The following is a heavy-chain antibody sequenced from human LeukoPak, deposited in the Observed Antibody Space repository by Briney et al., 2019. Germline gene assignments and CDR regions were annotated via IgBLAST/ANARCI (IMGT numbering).Heavy chain of an antibody. J-gene: IGHJ6*03. Sequence: SEALSLTCAVYGGSFSGYYWSWIRQPPGKGLESIGEINHSGSTNYNPSLKSRVTISVDTSKNQFSLKLSSVTAADTAVYYCARTRGYSYGPSYYMDVWGKGTTVTISS. CDR3: ARTRGYSYGPSYYMDV. D-gene: IGHD5-18*01. CDR1: GGSFSGYY. CDR2: INHSGST. V-gene: IGHV4-34*01.